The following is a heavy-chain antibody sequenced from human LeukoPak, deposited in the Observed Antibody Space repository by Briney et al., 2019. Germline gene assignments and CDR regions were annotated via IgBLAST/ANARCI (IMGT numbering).Heavy chain of an antibody. Sequence: ASVKVPCKASGYTLTGYYMHWVRQAPGQGLEWMGWINPNSGGTNYAQKFQGRVTMTRDTSISTAYMELSRLRSDDTAVYYCARDYDILTGLYYFDYWGQGTLVTVSS. CDR2: INPNSGGT. J-gene: IGHJ4*02. CDR3: ARDYDILTGLYYFDY. CDR1: GYTLTGYY. D-gene: IGHD3-9*01. V-gene: IGHV1-2*02.